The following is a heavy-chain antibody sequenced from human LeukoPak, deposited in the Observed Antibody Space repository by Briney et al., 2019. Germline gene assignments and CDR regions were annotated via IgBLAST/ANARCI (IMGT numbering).Heavy chain of an antibody. CDR3: ARERGAGYYDSSGYYDSYFDY. V-gene: IGHV3-30*04. Sequence: GGSLRLSCAASGFTFSSYAMHWVRQAPGKGLEWVAVISYDGSNKYYADSVKGRFTISRDNSKNTLYLQMNSLRAEDTAVYYCARERGAGYYDSSGYYDSYFDYWGQGTLVTVSS. CDR2: ISYDGSNK. J-gene: IGHJ4*02. D-gene: IGHD3-22*01. CDR1: GFTFSSYA.